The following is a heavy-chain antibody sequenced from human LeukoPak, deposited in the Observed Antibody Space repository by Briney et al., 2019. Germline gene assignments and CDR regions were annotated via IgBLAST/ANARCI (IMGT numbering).Heavy chain of an antibody. CDR3: AKSPTGDYYYGMDV. CDR2: ISGSGIST. Sequence: GVSLRLSCAASGFTFTNYAMSWVRQAPGKGLEWVSAISGSGISTYYADSVKGRFTISRDNSKNTLSLQMNSLRAEDTAVYYCAKSPTGDYYYGMDVWGQGTTVTVSS. D-gene: IGHD1-14*01. CDR1: GFTFTNYA. J-gene: IGHJ6*02. V-gene: IGHV3-23*01.